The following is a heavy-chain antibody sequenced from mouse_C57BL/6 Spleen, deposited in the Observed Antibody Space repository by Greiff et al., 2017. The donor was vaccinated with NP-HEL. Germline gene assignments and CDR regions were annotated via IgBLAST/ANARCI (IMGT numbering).Heavy chain of an antibody. D-gene: IGHD2-3*01. V-gene: IGHV5-12*01. CDR1: GFTFSDYY. J-gene: IGHJ2*01. CDR2: ISNGGGST. CDR3: ARHGIYDGYYDYFDY. Sequence: EVKLMESGGGLVQPGGSLKLSCAASGFTFSDYYMYWVRQTPEKRLEWVAYISNGGGSTYYPDTVKGRFTISRDNAKNTLYLQMSRLKSEDTAMYYCARHGIYDGYYDYFDYWGQGTTLTVFS.